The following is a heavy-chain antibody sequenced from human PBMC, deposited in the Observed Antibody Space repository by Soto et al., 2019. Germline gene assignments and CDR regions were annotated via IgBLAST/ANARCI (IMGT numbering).Heavy chain of an antibody. CDR2: IYSGGST. J-gene: IGHJ6*02. D-gene: IGHD4-17*01. Sequence: EVQLVESGGGLIQPGGSLRLSCAASGFTVSSNYMSWVRQAPGKGLEWVSVIYSGGSTYYADSVKGRFTISRDNSKNTLYLQMNSLRAEDTAVYYCATEDHDYGYYGYYYYGMDVWGQGTTVTVSS. V-gene: IGHV3-53*01. CDR1: GFTVSSNY. CDR3: ATEDHDYGYYGYYYYGMDV.